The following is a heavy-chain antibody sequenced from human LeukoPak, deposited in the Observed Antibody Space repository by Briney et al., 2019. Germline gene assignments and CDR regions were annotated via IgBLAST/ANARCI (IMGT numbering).Heavy chain of an antibody. V-gene: IGHV3-11*06. D-gene: IGHD6-19*01. CDR2: ISSGSTYT. Sequence: GGSLRLSCAASGFAFSDYYMTWIRQAPGKGLEWVSYISSGSTYTNYGDAVKGRFIISRDNAKDSLYLQMNSLRAEDTAVYYCARVSSSSTNYFDSWGQGTLVTVSS. J-gene: IGHJ4*02. CDR1: GFAFSDYY. CDR3: ARVSSSSTNYFDS.